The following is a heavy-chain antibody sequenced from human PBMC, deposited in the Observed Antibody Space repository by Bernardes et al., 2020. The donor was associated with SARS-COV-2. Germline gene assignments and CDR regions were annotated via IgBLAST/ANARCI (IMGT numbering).Heavy chain of an antibody. Sequence: SETLSLTCSVSGTSIPNASYRWGWIRQPPGKGLEWIVSISYSGTTYYTPSLRSRVTISADTSATQFSLKLTSVTAADTAVYFCARLKVLRHLDWSLSWLEFYCDSWGQGTLVNVCS. V-gene: IGHV4-39*01. J-gene: IGHJ4*02. CDR2: ISYSGTT. D-gene: IGHD3-9*01. CDR1: GTSIPNASYR. CDR3: ARLKVLRHLDWSLSWLEFYCDS.